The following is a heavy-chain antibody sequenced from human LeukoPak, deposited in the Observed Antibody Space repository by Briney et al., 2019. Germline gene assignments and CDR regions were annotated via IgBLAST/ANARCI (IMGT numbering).Heavy chain of an antibody. CDR3: AKSWNYCDSSGDDALDI. J-gene: IGHJ3*02. CDR2: ISGSGGST. Sequence: GGSLRLSCAASGFTFSSYAMSWVRQAPGKGLEWVSLISGSGGSTYYADSVKGRFTISRGNSKNTLYLKMNSLRVEDTAVYYCAKSWNYCDSSGDDALDIWGQGTMVTVSS. D-gene: IGHD3-22*01. V-gene: IGHV3-23*01. CDR1: GFTFSSYA.